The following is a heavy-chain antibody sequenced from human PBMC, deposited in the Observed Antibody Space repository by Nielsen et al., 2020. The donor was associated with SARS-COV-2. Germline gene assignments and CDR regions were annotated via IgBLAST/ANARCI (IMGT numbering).Heavy chain of an antibody. CDR3: AREEQADAFDI. CDR2: IYYSGNT. V-gene: IGHV4-59*12. CDR1: GGSITTYY. J-gene: IGHJ3*02. Sequence: SETLSLTCAVSGGSITTYYWHWIRQSPGKGLEWIGYIYYSGNTNYNPSLKSRVTISVDTSKNQFSLKLSSVTAADTAVHYCAREEQADAFDIWGQGTMVTVSS. D-gene: IGHD1-26*01.